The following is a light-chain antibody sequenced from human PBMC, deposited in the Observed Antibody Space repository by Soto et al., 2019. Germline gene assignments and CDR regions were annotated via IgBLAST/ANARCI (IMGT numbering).Light chain of an antibody. V-gene: IGLV2-14*03. CDR3: SSYSSTSTRRL. CDR1: SNDIGGYNY. Sequence: QSVLTQPASVSGAPGQSITIPCTRTSNDIGGYNYVSWYQQFPGKAPRLIIYDVTNRPSGVSLRFSGSKSGNTASLTISGLQAEDEAGYHCSSYSSTSTRRLFGAGTKVTV. J-gene: IGLJ1*01. CDR2: DVT.